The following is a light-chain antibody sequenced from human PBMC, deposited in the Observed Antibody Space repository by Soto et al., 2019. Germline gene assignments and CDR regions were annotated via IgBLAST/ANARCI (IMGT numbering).Light chain of an antibody. Sequence: DIQMTQSPSSLSASVGDRVTITCQASQDIRNYLNWYQQKPEKAPKLLIYDASNLETGVPSRFSGSGSGTDFTFTIRSLQPEDIATYYCQQYDNLPYTFGHGTKLEIK. CDR2: DAS. J-gene: IGKJ2*01. CDR1: QDIRNY. V-gene: IGKV1-33*01. CDR3: QQYDNLPYT.